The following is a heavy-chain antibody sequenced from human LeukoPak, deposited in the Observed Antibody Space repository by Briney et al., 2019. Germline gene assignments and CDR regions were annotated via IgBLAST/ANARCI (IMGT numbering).Heavy chain of an antibody. D-gene: IGHD5-18*01. Sequence: SVKVSCKASGGTFSSYAISWVRQAPGQGLAWMGRIIPILGIANYAQKFQGRVTITADKSTSTAYMELSSLRSEDTAVYYCARSRRNTAMVPLGYWGQGTLVTVS. CDR2: IIPILGIA. CDR1: GGTFSSYA. J-gene: IGHJ4*02. CDR3: ARSRRNTAMVPLGY. V-gene: IGHV1-69*04.